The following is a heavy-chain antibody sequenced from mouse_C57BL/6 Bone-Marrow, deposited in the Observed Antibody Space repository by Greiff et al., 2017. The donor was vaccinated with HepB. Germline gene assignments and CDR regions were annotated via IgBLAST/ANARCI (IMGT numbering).Heavy chain of an antibody. D-gene: IGHD1-1*01. Sequence: QVQLKESGAELARPGASVKLSCKASGYTFTSYGISWVKQSTGQGLEWIGEIYPRSGNTYYNEKFKGKATLTADKSSSTAYMELRSLTSEDAAVYFCADLLLRPSGFDYWGQGTTLTVSS. CDR3: ADLLLRPSGFDY. CDR2: IYPRSGNT. V-gene: IGHV1-81*01. J-gene: IGHJ2*01. CDR1: GYTFTSYG.